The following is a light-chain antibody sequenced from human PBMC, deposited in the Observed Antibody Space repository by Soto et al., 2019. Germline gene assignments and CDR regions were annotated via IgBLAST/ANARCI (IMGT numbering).Light chain of an antibody. J-gene: IGKJ4*01. CDR1: QNVNNR. CDR2: DAS. CDR3: HQRSNWPLT. V-gene: IGKV3-11*01. Sequence: EIVLTQSPATLSLSPGERATLSCRASQNVNNRLAWYQQKPGQAPRLLIFDASNRATDTPARFSGSGSGTDFTLTISSLEPEDFATYYCHQRSNWPLTFGGGTKV.